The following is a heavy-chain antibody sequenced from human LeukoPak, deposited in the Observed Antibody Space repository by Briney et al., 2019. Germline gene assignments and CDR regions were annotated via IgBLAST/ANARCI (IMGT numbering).Heavy chain of an antibody. Sequence: SETLSLTCTVSGGSISSSSYYWGWIRQPPGKGLEWIGSIYYSGSTYYNPPLKSRVTISVDTSKNRFSLKLSSVTAADTAVYYCARGFSNTFGYWGQGTLVTVSS. CDR1: GGSISSSSYY. CDR3: ARGFSNTFGY. J-gene: IGHJ4*02. V-gene: IGHV4-39*07. CDR2: IYYSGST. D-gene: IGHD4-11*01.